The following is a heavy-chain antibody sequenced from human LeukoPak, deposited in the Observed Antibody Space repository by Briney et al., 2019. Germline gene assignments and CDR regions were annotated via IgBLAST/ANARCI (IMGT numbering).Heavy chain of an antibody. CDR3: ARDRRWWWLHHFHY. D-gene: IGHD2-15*01. CDR1: GFTFRSYG. V-gene: IGHV3-33*01. Sequence: QPGRSLRLSCAASGFTFRSYGMHWVRQAPGKGLEWVARIWYDGSNTYYEASVKGRFTISRDNSKNTLYLQMNTLRAEDTAVYYCARDRRWWWLHHFHYWGQGTLVTVSS. CDR2: IWYDGSNT. J-gene: IGHJ4*02.